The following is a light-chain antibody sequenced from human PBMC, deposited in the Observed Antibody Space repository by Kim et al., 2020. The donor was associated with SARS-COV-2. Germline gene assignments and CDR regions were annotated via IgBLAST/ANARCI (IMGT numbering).Light chain of an antibody. CDR2: EDT. J-gene: IGLJ2*01. CDR3: QAWDRGTAA. Sequence: SYELTQPPSVSVSPGQTASITCSGDKLGDKYTCWYRQKPGQSPVLVIYEDTKRPSGIPERFSGSNSGNTATLTISGTQAMDEADYYCQAWDRGTAAFGGGTQLTVL. CDR1: KLGDKY. V-gene: IGLV3-1*01.